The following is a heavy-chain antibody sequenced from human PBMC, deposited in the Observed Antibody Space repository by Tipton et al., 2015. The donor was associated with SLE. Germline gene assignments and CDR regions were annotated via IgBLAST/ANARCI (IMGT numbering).Heavy chain of an antibody. D-gene: IGHD2-2*01. CDR3: AREDIVVVPAALRHNWFDP. V-gene: IGHV4-38-2*02. CDR2: IYHSGTT. J-gene: IGHJ5*02. CDR1: GYSISSGYS. Sequence: TLSLTCTVSGYSISSGYSWGWIRQSPGKGLEWIGTIYHSGTTYYNPSLKSRVTISVDTSKNQFSLKLSSLTAADTAVYYCAREDIVVVPAALRHNWFDPWGQGTLVTVSS.